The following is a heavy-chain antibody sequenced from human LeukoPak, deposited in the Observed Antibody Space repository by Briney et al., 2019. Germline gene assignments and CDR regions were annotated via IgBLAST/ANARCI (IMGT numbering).Heavy chain of an antibody. CDR3: ARPLDSSNNYFDY. J-gene: IGHJ4*02. V-gene: IGHV3-21*01. CDR1: GFTFSSYA. D-gene: IGHD6-13*01. CDR2: ISSSSNYM. Sequence: GGSLRLSCAASGFTFSSYAMSWVRQAPGKGLEWVSFISSSSNYMSYADSVKGRFTISRDNAKSSLYLQMSSLRAEDTAVYYCARPLDSSNNYFDYWGQGTLVTVSA.